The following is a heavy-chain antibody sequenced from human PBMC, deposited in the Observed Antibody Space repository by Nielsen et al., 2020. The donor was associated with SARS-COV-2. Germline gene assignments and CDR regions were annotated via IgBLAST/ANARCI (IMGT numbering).Heavy chain of an antibody. D-gene: IGHD2-2*01. CDR3: AKDRVGYCSSTSCLYYFDF. Sequence: SLKISCAASGFTYDDYAMHWVRQAPGKGLEWVSGISWNSGSIGYADSVKGRFTISRDNAKNSLYLKMNSLRSEDTALYYCAKDRVGYCSSTSCLYYFDFWCQVTLVTVSS. J-gene: IGHJ4*02. CDR2: ISWNSGSI. CDR1: GFTYDDYA. V-gene: IGHV3-9*01.